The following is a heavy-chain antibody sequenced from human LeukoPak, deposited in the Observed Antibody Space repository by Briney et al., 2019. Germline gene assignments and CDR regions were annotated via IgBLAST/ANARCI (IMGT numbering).Heavy chain of an antibody. CDR3: TTADSSGYYPEDYFDY. D-gene: IGHD3-22*01. CDR1: GFTFSNAW. J-gene: IGHJ4*02. CDR2: IKSKTDGGTT. V-gene: IGHV3-15*01. Sequence: GGSLRLSCAASGFTFSNAWMSWVRQAPGKGLEWVGRIKSKTDGGTTDYAAPVKGRFTISRDDSKNTLYLQMNSLKTEDTAVYYCTTADSSGYYPEDYFDYWGQGTLVTVPS.